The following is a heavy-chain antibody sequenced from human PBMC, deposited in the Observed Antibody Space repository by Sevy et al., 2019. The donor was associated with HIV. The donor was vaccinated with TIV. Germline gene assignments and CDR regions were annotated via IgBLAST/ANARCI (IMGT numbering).Heavy chain of an antibody. CDR1: GYNLNNYY. D-gene: IGHD3-22*01. CDR3: ARVYYYDYSGPGY. J-gene: IGHJ4*02. Sequence: ASVKVSCKASGYNLNNYYMHWVRQAPGQGLEWMGLINPSGGSTSYAQKFQGRVTMTRDTSTSTVHMELSSLRSEDTAVYYCARVYYYDYSGPGYWGQGTLVTVSS. V-gene: IGHV1-46*02. CDR2: INPSGGST.